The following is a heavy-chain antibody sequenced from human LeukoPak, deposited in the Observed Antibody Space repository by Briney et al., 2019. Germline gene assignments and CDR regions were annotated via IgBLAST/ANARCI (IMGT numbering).Heavy chain of an antibody. D-gene: IGHD3-10*01. CDR1: AGSISNND. Sequence: SETLSLTCTVSAGSISNNDWSWIRQPPGKGLEWIGYIYNSGSTNYNPSLKSRVTISVDTSKNQFSLKLSSVTAADTAVYYCTRLIMSSIYYYYMDVWGKGTTVTVSS. CDR3: TRLIMSSIYYYYMDV. V-gene: IGHV4-59*01. CDR2: IYNSGST. J-gene: IGHJ6*03.